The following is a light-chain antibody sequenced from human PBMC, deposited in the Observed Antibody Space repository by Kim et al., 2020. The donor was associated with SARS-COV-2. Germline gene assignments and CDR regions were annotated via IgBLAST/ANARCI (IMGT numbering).Light chain of an antibody. CDR2: DAS. CDR3: QQRT. V-gene: IGKV3-11*01. CDR1: QSVSSY. J-gene: IGKJ1*01. Sequence: PATLSLSPGERATLSCRASQSVSSYLAWYQQKPGQAPRLLIYDASNRATGIPARFSGSGSGTDFTLTISSLEPEDFAVYYCQQRTFGQGTKVDIK.